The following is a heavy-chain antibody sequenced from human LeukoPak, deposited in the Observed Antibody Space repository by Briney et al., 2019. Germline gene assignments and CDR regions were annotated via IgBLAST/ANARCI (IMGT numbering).Heavy chain of an antibody. J-gene: IGHJ5*02. Sequence: GGSPRLSCAASGFTFSSYEMNWVRQAPGKGLEWISYISSAGTTKIYADSVKGRFTISRDNAKNSLYLQMNSLRAEDTAVYYCARDYWFDPWGHGTLVTVSS. CDR3: ARDYWFDP. CDR2: ISSAGTTK. CDR1: GFTFSSYE. V-gene: IGHV3-48*03.